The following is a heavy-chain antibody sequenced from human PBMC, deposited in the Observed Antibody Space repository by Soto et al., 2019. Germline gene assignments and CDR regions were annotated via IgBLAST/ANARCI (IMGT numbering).Heavy chain of an antibody. D-gene: IGHD1-26*01. CDR3: TRGGSYLFDY. J-gene: IGHJ4*02. V-gene: IGHV1-18*01. CDR2: ININNGNT. CDR1: GYTFNSYG. Sequence: QVQLVQSGAEVKKPGASVKVSCKASGYTFNSYGITWVRQAPGQGLEWMGWININNGNTNYAQKLQGRVTMTTDTSTSTGYMELRSMRSDDTAVYYCTRGGSYLFDYWGQGTLVTVSS.